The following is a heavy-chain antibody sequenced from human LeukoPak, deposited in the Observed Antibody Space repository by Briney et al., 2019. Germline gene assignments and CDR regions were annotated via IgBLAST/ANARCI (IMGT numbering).Heavy chain of an antibody. V-gene: IGHV3-74*01. CDR2: INSDGSST. D-gene: IGHD3-10*01. J-gene: IGHJ4*02. Sequence: GGSLRLSCAASGFTFSSYWMHWVRQAPGKGLVWVSRINSDGSSTSYADSVKGRFTTSRDNAKNTLYLQMNSLRAEDTAVYYCARERYYYGSGSLLDYWGQGTLVTVSS. CDR1: GFTFSSYW. CDR3: ARERYYYGSGSLLDY.